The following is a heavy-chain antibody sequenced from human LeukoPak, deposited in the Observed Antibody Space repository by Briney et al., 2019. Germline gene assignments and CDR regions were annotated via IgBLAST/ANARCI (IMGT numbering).Heavy chain of an antibody. CDR3: ARDALRNRHWGAWFDP. J-gene: IGHJ5*02. Sequence: ASVKVSCKASGYTFTGYYMHWVRQAPGQGLEWMGWINPNSGGTNYAQKFQGRVTMTRDTSISTAYMELSGLRSDDTAVYYCARDALRNRHWGAWFDPWGQGTLVTVSS. V-gene: IGHV1-2*02. D-gene: IGHD7-27*01. CDR1: GYTFTGYY. CDR2: INPNSGGT.